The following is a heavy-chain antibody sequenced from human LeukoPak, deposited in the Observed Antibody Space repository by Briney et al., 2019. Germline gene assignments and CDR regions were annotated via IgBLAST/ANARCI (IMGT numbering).Heavy chain of an antibody. CDR2: ISGDTKNT. D-gene: IGHD1-26*01. Sequence: GGSLRLSCAASALTFSSYAMSWVRQAPGKGLEWVSVISGDTKNTYYADSVRGRFAISRDNSRNTLYLQMNSLRVEDTAVYYCAKMRPLVGSTAFDYWGQGTLVTVSS. V-gene: IGHV3-23*01. CDR3: AKMRPLVGSTAFDY. J-gene: IGHJ4*02. CDR1: ALTFSSYA.